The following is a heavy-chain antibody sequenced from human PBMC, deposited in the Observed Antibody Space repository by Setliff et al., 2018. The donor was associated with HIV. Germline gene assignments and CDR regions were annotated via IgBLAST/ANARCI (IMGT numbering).Heavy chain of an antibody. D-gene: IGHD3-22*01. CDR3: ARDREYYYDNSGSPSFDY. Sequence: GASVKVSCKASGYTFTTYDINWVRQAPGQGLEWMGGIIPILGIANYAQKFQGRVTITADKSTSTAYMELSSLRSEDTAVYYCARDREYYYDNSGSPSFDYWGQGTLVTVSS. J-gene: IGHJ4*02. V-gene: IGHV1-69*10. CDR1: GYTFTTYD. CDR2: IIPILGIA.